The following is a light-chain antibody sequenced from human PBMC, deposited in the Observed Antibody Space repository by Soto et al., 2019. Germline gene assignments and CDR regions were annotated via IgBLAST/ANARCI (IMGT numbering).Light chain of an antibody. J-gene: IGKJ1*01. CDR3: LQGAHWPPWT. V-gene: IGKV2-30*01. CDR2: KFS. Sequence: DVVMTQSPLSLPVTLGQPASISCKSSQTLVSSDGNTYLNWFQQRPGQSPRRLIYKFSNRDSGVPDRVSGSGSGTDFTLKISRGEAEDVVNYYCLQGAHWPPWTFGQGTKVEIK. CDR1: QTLVSSDGNTY.